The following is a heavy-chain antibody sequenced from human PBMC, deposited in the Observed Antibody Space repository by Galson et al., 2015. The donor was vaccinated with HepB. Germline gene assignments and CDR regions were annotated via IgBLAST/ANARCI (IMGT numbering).Heavy chain of an antibody. CDR3: ARDLLPTNDYICGSYQSPFDY. D-gene: IGHD3-16*02. V-gene: IGHV1-18*01. J-gene: IGHJ4*02. CDR2: ISAYNGNT. CDR1: GYNFITYG. Sequence: SVKVSCKASGYNFITYGIGWVRQTPGQGLEWMGWISAYNGNTNYAQTLQDRVTMTKDTSTSTVHMEMRSLRSDDTAVYYCARDLLPTNDYICGSYQSPFDYWGQGTLFTVSS.